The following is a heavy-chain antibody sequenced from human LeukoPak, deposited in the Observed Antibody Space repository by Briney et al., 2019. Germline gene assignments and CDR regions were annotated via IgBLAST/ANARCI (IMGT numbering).Heavy chain of an antibody. CDR1: GFTFSSYG. Sequence: GGSLRLSCAASGFTFSSYGMHWVRQAPGKGLEWVAVISYDGSNKYYADSVKGRFTISRDNSKNTLYLQMNSLRAEDTAVYYYAKCSDYGDYELLYYGMDVWGQGTTVTVSS. J-gene: IGHJ6*02. D-gene: IGHD4-17*01. V-gene: IGHV3-30*18. CDR2: ISYDGSNK. CDR3: AKCSDYGDYELLYYGMDV.